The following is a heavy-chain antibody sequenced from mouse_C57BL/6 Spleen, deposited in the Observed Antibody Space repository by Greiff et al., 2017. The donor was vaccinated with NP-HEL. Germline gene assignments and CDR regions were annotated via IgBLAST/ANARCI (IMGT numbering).Heavy chain of an antibody. D-gene: IGHD2-3*01. CDR3: ARSYDGYGGY. Sequence: QVQLQQSGAELVKPGASVKISCKASGYAFSSYWMNWVKQRPGKGLEWIGQIYPGDGDTNYNRKFKGKATLTADKSSSTAYMQLSSLTSADYAVYIWARSYDGYGGYWGQGTTLTVSS. J-gene: IGHJ2*01. CDR1: GYAFSSYW. V-gene: IGHV1-80*01. CDR2: IYPGDGDT.